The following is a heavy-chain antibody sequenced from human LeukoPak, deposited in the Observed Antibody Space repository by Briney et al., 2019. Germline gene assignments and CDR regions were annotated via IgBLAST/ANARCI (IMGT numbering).Heavy chain of an antibody. Sequence: ASVKVSCKASGYTFTDFYIHWVRQAPGQGLERMGWINPNSGGTKYAQKFQARVTMTRDTSISTAYMELSRLRSDDTAVYYCARRRWFGEPNTYYFDYWGQGAPVTVSS. J-gene: IGHJ4*02. V-gene: IGHV1-2*02. CDR1: GYTFTDFY. D-gene: IGHD3-10*01. CDR2: INPNSGGT. CDR3: ARRRWFGEPNTYYFDY.